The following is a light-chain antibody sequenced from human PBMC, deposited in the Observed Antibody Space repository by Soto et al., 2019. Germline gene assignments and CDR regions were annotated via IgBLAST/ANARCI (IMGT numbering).Light chain of an antibody. CDR3: QQYGTSPWT. J-gene: IGKJ1*01. CDR1: QSVSSGY. CDR2: GAS. Sequence: EIVMTQSPVTLSVSPGERATLSCRASQSVSSGYLAWYQQRPGQAPRLLIYGASTRATGIPDRFSGSGSGTDFTLTISRLEPEDFAVYYCQQYGTSPWTFGQGTKVAIK. V-gene: IGKV3-20*01.